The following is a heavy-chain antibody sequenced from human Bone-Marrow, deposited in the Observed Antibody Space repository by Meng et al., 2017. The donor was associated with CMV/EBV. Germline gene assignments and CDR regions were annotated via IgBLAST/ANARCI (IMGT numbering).Heavy chain of an antibody. CDR3: ARVGGRTAPYYSCGKDV. J-gene: IGHJ6*02. D-gene: IGHD3-16*01. V-gene: IGHV1-2*02. CDR2: INPNSGGT. Sequence: ASVKVSCKASGYTFTGYYMHWVRQAPGQGLEWMGWINPNSGGTNYAQKFQGRVTMNRDTSICTAYMELRRLRSDDTAVYYCARVGGRTAPYYSCGKDVWGQGTTVTVSS. CDR1: GYTFTGYY.